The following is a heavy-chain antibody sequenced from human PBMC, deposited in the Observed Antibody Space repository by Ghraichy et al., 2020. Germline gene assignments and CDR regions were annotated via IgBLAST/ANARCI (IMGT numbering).Heavy chain of an antibody. Sequence: ASVKVSCKASGYTFTAHYMHWVRQAPGQGLEWMGWIKPNSGGTKYAQEFQGRVTMTRDTSITTAYMELSRLRSDDTAVYYCARDPTDSGGYFDYWGQGTPVTVSS. CDR2: IKPNSGGT. CDR3: ARDPTDSGGYFDY. J-gene: IGHJ4*02. V-gene: IGHV1-2*02. CDR1: GYTFTAHY. D-gene: IGHD6-19*01.